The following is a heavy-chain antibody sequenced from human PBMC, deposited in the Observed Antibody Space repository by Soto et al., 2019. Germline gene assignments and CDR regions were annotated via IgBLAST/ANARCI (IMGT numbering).Heavy chain of an antibody. CDR2: IYYSGST. D-gene: IGHD3-22*01. CDR1: GGSISSYY. CDR3: ARGYDSSGFTIPYFDY. Sequence: SETLSLTCTVSGGSISSYYWSWIRQPPGKGLEWIGYIYYSGSTNYNPSLKSRVTISVDTSKNQFSLKLSSVTAADMAVYCCARGYDSSGFTIPYFDYWGQGTLVTVST. V-gene: IGHV4-59*12. J-gene: IGHJ4*02.